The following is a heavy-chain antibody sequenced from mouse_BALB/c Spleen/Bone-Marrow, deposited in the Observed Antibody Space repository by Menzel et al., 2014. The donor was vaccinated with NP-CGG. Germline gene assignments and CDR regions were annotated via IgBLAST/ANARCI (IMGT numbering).Heavy chain of an antibody. V-gene: IGHV1S81*02. D-gene: IGHD2-1*01. J-gene: IGHJ2*01. CDR3: ARCYYGNYFDY. CDR1: GYTFTSYW. Sequence: QVQLQQSGAELVKPGASVKLSCKASGYTFTSYWMHWVKQRPGQGLEWIGEINPSNGRTNYNEKFKSKATLTVDKSSSTAYMQLSSLTSEDSAVYYCARCYYGNYFDYWGQGTTRTVSS. CDR2: INPSNGRT.